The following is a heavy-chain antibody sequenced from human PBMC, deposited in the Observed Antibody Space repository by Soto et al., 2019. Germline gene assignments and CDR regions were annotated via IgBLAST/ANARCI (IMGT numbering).Heavy chain of an antibody. V-gene: IGHV3-30-3*01. J-gene: IGHJ1*01. CDR2: ISPAGTNQ. CDR3: ARENSRISPRLFQH. Sequence: GGALRLSCVPSGFFFSDYAMHWARQAPGKGLEWVALISPAGTNQYYADSAKGRFTISRDNSKNTLYLQMNSLRPEDTGLYYCARENSRISPRLFQHWGHGTLVTVSS. D-gene: IGHD6-6*01. CDR1: GFFFSDYA.